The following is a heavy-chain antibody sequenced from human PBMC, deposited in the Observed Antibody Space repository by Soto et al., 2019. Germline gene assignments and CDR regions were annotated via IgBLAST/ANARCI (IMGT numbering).Heavy chain of an antibody. CDR1: GYIFTNYW. D-gene: IGHD2-15*01. V-gene: IGHV5-51*01. J-gene: IGHJ4*02. CDR2: IYPGDSDT. CDR3: ARVPPSRYCAGGSCYSY. Sequence: GESLKISCKGAGYIFTNYWIAWVRQKPGKGLEWMGIIYPGDSDTRYSPSFQGQVTISADKSISTAYLQWSSLKASDTAMYYCARVPPSRYCAGGSCYSYWGQGTLVTVSS.